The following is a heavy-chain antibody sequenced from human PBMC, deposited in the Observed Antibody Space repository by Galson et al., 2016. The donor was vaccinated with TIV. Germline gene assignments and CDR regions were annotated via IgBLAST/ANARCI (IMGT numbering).Heavy chain of an antibody. D-gene: IGHD2-21*01. V-gene: IGHV3-66*02. Sequence: SLRLSCAASGLTVKSNYMTWVRQTPGKGLEFVSLISSGGYTFYADAAKGRFTVSRDEAKNTVFLQMNSLRPEDTAIYYCARDRRFCGNECYLYYYYGMDVSGQGAPGTVTS. CDR3: ARDRRFCGNECYLYYYYGMDV. CDR2: ISSGGYT. J-gene: IGHJ6*02. CDR1: GLTVKSNY.